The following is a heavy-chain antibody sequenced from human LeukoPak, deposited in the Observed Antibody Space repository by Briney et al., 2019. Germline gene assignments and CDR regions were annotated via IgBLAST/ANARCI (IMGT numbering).Heavy chain of an antibody. J-gene: IGHJ4*02. CDR3: ARDGTITFGGVIVIDY. CDR2: INPSGGST. V-gene: IGHV1-46*01. Sequence: ASVKVSCKASGYTFTGYYMHWVRQAPGQGLEWMGWINPSGGSTSYAQKFQGRVTMTRDTSTSTVYMELSSLRSEDTAVYYCARDGTITFGGVIVIDYWGQGTLVTVSS. D-gene: IGHD3-16*02. CDR1: GYTFTGYY.